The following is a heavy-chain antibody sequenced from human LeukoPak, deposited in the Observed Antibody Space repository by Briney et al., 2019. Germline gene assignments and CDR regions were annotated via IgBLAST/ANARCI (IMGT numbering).Heavy chain of an antibody. Sequence: SVKISCKASGGTFSSYAISWVRQAPGQGLEWMGRIIPILGIANYAQKFQGRVTITADKSTSTAYMELSSLRSEDTAVYYCASELQLRFLEWLSDYWGQGTLVTVSS. CDR1: GGTFSSYA. V-gene: IGHV1-69*04. D-gene: IGHD3-3*01. CDR2: IIPILGIA. CDR3: ASELQLRFLEWLSDY. J-gene: IGHJ4*02.